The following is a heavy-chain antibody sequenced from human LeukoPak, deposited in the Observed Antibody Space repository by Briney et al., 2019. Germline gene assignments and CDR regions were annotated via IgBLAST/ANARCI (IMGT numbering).Heavy chain of an antibody. J-gene: IGHJ4*02. D-gene: IGHD3-22*01. CDR2: IYTSGST. CDR3: ARDLTDYYELDY. V-gene: IGHV4-61*02. CDR1: GGSISSSPYY. Sequence: SETLSLTCTVSGGSISSSPYYWNWIRQPAGKGLEWIGRIYTSGSTNYNPSLKSRVTMSVDTSKNQFSLNLISVTAADTAVYYCARDLTDYYELDYWGQGTLVTVSS.